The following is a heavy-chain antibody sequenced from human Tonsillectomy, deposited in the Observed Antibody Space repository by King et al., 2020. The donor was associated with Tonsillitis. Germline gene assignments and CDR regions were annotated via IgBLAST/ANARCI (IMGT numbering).Heavy chain of an antibody. J-gene: IGHJ3*02. CDR1: GFTFSSYS. D-gene: IGHD3-10*01. V-gene: IGHV3-21*01. CDR2: ISSSSSYI. Sequence: VQLVESGGGLVKPGGSLRLSCAASGFTFSSYSMNWVRQAPGKGLEWVSSISSSSSYIFYADSVKGRFTISRDNAKKSLYLQMNSLRAEDTAVYYCARARGSGSPPQAFDIWGQGTMVTVSS. CDR3: ARARGSGSPPQAFDI.